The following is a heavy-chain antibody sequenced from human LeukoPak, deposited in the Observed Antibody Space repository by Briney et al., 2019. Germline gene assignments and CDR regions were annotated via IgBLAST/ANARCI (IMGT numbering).Heavy chain of an antibody. CDR3: AFGYYDSSGYYGVDY. V-gene: IGHV7-4-1*02. CDR1: GYTFTSYA. Sequence: ASVKVPCKASGYTFTSYAMNWVRQAPGQGLEWMGWINTNTGNPTYAQGFTGRFVSSLDTSVSTAYLQISSLKAEDTAVYYCAFGYYDSSGYYGVDYWGQGTLVTVSS. D-gene: IGHD3-22*01. J-gene: IGHJ4*02. CDR2: INTNTGNP.